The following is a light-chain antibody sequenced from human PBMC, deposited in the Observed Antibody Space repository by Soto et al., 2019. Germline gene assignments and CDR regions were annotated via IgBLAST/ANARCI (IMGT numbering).Light chain of an antibody. CDR1: QSVSRN. Sequence: EIVMTQSPATLSVSPGERATLSCRASQSVSRNLAWYQQKPGQAPRLLIYDASTRATGIPARFSGSGSGTEFTFTISSLQSEDFAVYYCQQYNNWPSITFGQGTRLEIK. CDR2: DAS. J-gene: IGKJ5*01. V-gene: IGKV3-15*01. CDR3: QQYNNWPSIT.